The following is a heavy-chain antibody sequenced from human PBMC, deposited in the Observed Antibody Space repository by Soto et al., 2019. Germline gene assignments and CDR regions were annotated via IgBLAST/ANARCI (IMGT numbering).Heavy chain of an antibody. CDR3: ARAGIAAALNWLDS. CDR2: IYHSGST. Sequence: SETLSLTCAVSGGSISSSNWWSWVRQPPGKGLEWIWEIYHSGSTNYNPSLKSRVTISVDKSKNQFSLKLSSVTAADTAVYYCARAGIAAALNWLDSWGQGTLVTVSS. D-gene: IGHD6-13*01. J-gene: IGHJ5*01. CDR1: GGSISSSNW. V-gene: IGHV4-4*02.